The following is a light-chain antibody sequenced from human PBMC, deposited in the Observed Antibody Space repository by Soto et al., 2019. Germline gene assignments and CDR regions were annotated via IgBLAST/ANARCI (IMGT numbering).Light chain of an antibody. Sequence: QSALTQPSSVSGSPGQSITISCTGTSSDVGGYYYVSWYQHHPVKAPKLIIYQVTNRPSGVSNRFSASKSGNTASLTISALQAEDEADYYCCSYSSSSTFYVFGTGTKVTVL. J-gene: IGLJ1*01. CDR3: CSYSSSSTFYV. V-gene: IGLV2-14*01. CDR1: SSDVGGYYY. CDR2: QVT.